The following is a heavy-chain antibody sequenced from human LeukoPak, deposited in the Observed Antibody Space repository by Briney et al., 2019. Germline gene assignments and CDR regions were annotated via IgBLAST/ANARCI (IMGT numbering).Heavy chain of an antibody. D-gene: IGHD3-3*01. Sequence: PSETLSLTCAVSGGSISSGGYSWSWIRQPPGKGLEWIGYIYHSGSTYYNPSLKSRVTISVDRSKNQFSLKLSSVTAADTAVYYCARGRTRDWIGSRGRNQSGYYESRRALYYFDYWGQGTLVTVSS. CDR3: ARGRTRDWIGSRGRNQSGYYESRRALYYFDY. J-gene: IGHJ4*02. CDR1: GGSISSGGYS. CDR2: IYHSGST. V-gene: IGHV4-30-2*01.